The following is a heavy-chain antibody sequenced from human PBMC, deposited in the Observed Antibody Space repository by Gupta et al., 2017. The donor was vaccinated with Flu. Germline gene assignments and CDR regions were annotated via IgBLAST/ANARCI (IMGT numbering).Heavy chain of an antibody. J-gene: IGHJ4*02. Sequence: EVQLVESGGGLVQPGGSLRLSCAASGFTVSSNYMSWVRQAPGKGLEWVSVIYSGGSTYYADSVKGRFTISRHNSKNTLYLQMNSLRAEDTAVYYCATAPVEMATITTPGFDYWGQGTLVTVSS. CDR3: ATAPVEMATITTPGFDY. CDR2: IYSGGST. D-gene: IGHD5-24*01. V-gene: IGHV3-53*04. CDR1: GFTVSSNY.